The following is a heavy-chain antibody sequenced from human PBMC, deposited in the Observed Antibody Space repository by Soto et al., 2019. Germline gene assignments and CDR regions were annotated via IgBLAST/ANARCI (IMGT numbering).Heavy chain of an antibody. Sequence: SETLSLTCTVSGGSISSGGYYWSWIRQHPGKGLEWIGYIYYSGSTYYNPSLKSRVTISVDTSKNQFSLKLSSVTAAVTAVYYCARGYERGYSYGFDYWGQGTLVTVSS. CDR1: GGSISSGGYY. V-gene: IGHV4-31*03. D-gene: IGHD5-18*01. CDR2: IYYSGST. J-gene: IGHJ4*02. CDR3: ARGYERGYSYGFDY.